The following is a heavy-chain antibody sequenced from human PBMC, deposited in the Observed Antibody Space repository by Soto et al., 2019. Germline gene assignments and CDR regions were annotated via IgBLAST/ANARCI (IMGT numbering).Heavy chain of an antibody. J-gene: IGHJ5*02. CDR3: ARVAGYSINWFDH. CDR1: GCSVSSSFFY. Sequence: TXETLSLTCAVSGCSVSSSFFYWSWVRQPPGQRLEWIGYIYYSGSTYYNPSLKSRVTISVDTSKNQFSLKLSSVTAADTAVYYCARVAGYSINWFDHWGQGTLVTVSS. CDR2: IYYSGST. D-gene: IGHD4-4*01. V-gene: IGHV4-30-4*01.